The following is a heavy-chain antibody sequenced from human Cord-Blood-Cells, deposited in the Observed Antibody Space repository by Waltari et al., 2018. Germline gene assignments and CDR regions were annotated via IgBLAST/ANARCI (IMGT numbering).Heavy chain of an antibody. V-gene: IGHV4-39*01. CDR2: IYYSGST. CDR1: GGSISSSSYY. Sequence: QLQLQESGPGLVKPSETLSLTCTVHGGSISSSSYYWSWIRQPPGKGLEWIGSIYYSGSTYYNPSLKSRVTISVDTSKNQFSLKLSSVTAADTAVYYCARVFTTYYYYYMDVWGKGTTVTVSS. CDR3: ARVFTTYYYYYMDV. J-gene: IGHJ6*03. D-gene: IGHD1-1*01.